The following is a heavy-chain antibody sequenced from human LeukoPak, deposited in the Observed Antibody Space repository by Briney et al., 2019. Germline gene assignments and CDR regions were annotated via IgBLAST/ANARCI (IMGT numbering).Heavy chain of an antibody. CDR2: IYYSGST. CDR3: ARGRILGAFDI. Sequence: PSETLSLTCTVSGGSISSGGYYWSWIRQHPGKGLEWIGYIYYSGSTYYNPSLKSRVTISVDTSKNQFSLKLSSVTAADTAVYYCARGRILGAFDIWGQGTMVTVSS. CDR1: GGSISSGGYY. V-gene: IGHV4-31*03. J-gene: IGHJ3*02. D-gene: IGHD7-27*01.